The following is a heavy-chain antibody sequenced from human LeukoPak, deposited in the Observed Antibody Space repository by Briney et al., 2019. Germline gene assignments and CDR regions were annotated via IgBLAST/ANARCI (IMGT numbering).Heavy chain of an antibody. V-gene: IGHV1-69*13. CDR3: ARETRYCSSTSCPTGYYYYGMDV. CDR2: IIPIFGTA. J-gene: IGHJ6*02. Sequence: ASVKVSCKASGGTFSSYAISWVRQAPGQGLEWMGGIIPIFGTANYAQKFQGRVTITADESTSTAYMELSSLRSEDTAVYYCARETRYCSSTSCPTGYYYYGMDVWGQGTTVTVSS. CDR1: GGTFSSYA. D-gene: IGHD2-2*01.